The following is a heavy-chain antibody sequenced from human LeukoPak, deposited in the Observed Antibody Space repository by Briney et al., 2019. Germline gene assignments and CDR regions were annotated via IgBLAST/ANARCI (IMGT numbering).Heavy chain of an antibody. Sequence: GGSLRLSCAASGFTFSDFYMTWIRQAPGKGLEWVSYIIPSGTTTYYADSVKGRFTISRDNSKNTLYLQMNSLRAEDTALYYCARGAAMATSDHYYMDVWGKGTTVTVSS. J-gene: IGHJ6*03. CDR3: ARGAAMATSDHYYMDV. D-gene: IGHD5-24*01. CDR1: GFTFSDFY. V-gene: IGHV3-11*01. CDR2: IIPSGTTT.